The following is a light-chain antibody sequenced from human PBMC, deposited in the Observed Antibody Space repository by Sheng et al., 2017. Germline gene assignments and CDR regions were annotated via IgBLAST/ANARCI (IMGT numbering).Light chain of an antibody. V-gene: IGKV1-5*03. CDR2: KAS. Sequence: IQLTQSPSSLSASVGDRVTITCRASQTINIWLAWYQQKPGEAPKLLISKASTLQSEVPSRFSGSGAETEFTLTISSLQADDFAIYYCQQYGSYPYTFGQGTKVEI. J-gene: IGKJ2*01. CDR3: QQYGSYPYT. CDR1: QTINIW.